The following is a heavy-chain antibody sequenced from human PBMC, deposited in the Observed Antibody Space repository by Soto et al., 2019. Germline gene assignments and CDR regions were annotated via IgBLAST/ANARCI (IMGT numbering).Heavy chain of an antibody. Sequence: GESLEISCKGSGYHFAGYWIAWVRQMPGKGLELMGIIYPSDSDTRYRPSFQGQVTISADKSISSAYLQWSSLRASDTAMYYCARGGVSTRTFDYWGQGTPVTVSS. CDR1: GYHFAGYW. J-gene: IGHJ4*02. CDR2: IYPSDSDT. V-gene: IGHV5-51*01. CDR3: ARGGVSTRTFDY. D-gene: IGHD3-3*01.